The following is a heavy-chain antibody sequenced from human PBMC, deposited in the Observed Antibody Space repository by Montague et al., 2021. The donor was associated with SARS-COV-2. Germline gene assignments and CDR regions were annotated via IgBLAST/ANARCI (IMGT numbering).Heavy chain of an antibody. J-gene: IGHJ6*03. CDR2: IYYSGFT. D-gene: IGHD2-2*02. V-gene: IGHV4-31*03. CDR3: ARVGIVVVPAAIVTLSYYYYLDV. CDR1: GGSISSGGYY. Sequence: TLSLTCTVSGGSISSGGYYWSWTRQHPGKGLEWIGYIYYSGFTYYNPSLKSRVTISVDTSKNQFSLKLSSVTAADTAVYYCARVGIVVVPAAIVTLSYYYYLDVWGRGTTVTVSS.